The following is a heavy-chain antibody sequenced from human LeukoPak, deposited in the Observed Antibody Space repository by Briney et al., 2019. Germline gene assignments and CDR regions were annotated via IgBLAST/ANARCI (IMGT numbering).Heavy chain of an antibody. CDR1: GFTFDDYT. Sequence: SGGSLRLSCAASGFTFDDYTIHWVRQPPGKGLEWVSLISKGGDRTSYADSVEGRFTISRDNSKNSLFLQMNSLRTDDTALYYCAKEVRGSKWTGFDYWGQGTLVTVSS. J-gene: IGHJ4*02. CDR3: AKEVRGSKWTGFDY. CDR2: ISKGGDRT. V-gene: IGHV3-43*01. D-gene: IGHD3-10*01.